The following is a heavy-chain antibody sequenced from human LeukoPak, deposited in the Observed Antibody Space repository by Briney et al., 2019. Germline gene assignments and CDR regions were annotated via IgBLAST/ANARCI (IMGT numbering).Heavy chain of an antibody. Sequence: SETLSLTCSVSGYSIGSGYDWAWIRPPPGKGLEWIGDINHSGSTNYNPSLKSRATISKDTSKNQFSLQLTSVTAADTAVYYCARPTSYYYYYMDVWGKGTTVIISS. V-gene: IGHV4-38-2*02. CDR3: ARPTSYYYYYMDV. CDR1: GYSIGSGYD. J-gene: IGHJ6*03. D-gene: IGHD3-16*01. CDR2: INHSGST.